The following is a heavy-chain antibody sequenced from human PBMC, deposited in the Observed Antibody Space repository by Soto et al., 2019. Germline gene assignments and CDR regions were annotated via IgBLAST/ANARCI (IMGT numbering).Heavy chain of an antibody. CDR2: IYSGGST. D-gene: IGHD2-2*03. CDR3: ALDGSDH. V-gene: IGHV3-66*01. CDR1: GFAVNY. Sequence: EVQLVESGGGLVQPGGSLRLSCAVSGFAVNYMSWVRQAPGKGLEWLSVIYSGGSTYYADSVRRRFIISRDKSKNMLYLQINSLRVEHTALYYCALDGSDHWGQGTLVTVSS. J-gene: IGHJ4*02.